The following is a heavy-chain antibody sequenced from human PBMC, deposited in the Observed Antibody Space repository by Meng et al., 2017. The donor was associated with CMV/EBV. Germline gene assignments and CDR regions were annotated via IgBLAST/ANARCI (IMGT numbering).Heavy chain of an antibody. V-gene: IGHV1-2*02. D-gene: IGHD4-17*01. J-gene: IGHJ2*01. CDR3: ARPTLTVTPHFDL. Sequence: ASVKVSCKASGGTFSSYAISWVRQAPGQGLEWMGWINPNSGGTNYAQKFQGRVTMTRDTSISTAYMELSRLRSDDTAVYYCARPTLTVTPHFDLWGRGTLVTVSS. CDR1: GGTFSSYA. CDR2: INPNSGGT.